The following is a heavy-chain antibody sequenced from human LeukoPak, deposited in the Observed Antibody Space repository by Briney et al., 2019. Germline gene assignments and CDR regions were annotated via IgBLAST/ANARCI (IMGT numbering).Heavy chain of an antibody. CDR3: TREWAGTTVDY. V-gene: IGHV4-39*07. CDR2: IYYSGST. D-gene: IGHD1-7*01. J-gene: IGHJ4*02. Sequence: TSETLSLTCTVSGGSISSSSYYWGWIRQPPGKGLEWIGSIYYSGSTYYNPSLNSRVTVSVDRSKNQFSLRLSSATAADTAVYYCTREWAGTTVDYWGQGTLVTVSP. CDR1: GGSISSSSYY.